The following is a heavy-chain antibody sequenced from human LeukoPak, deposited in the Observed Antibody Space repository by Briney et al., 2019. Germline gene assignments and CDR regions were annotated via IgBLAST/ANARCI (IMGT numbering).Heavy chain of an antibody. D-gene: IGHD3-10*01. CDR3: TKEGLGSGSYFSAWFDP. J-gene: IGHJ5*02. Sequence: AGGSLRLSCAASGFTFSSYGMHWVRQAPGKGLEWVAVVSYDGGTQYYADSVKGRFTISRDNSKNTLFLQMNSLRAEDTAVYYCTKEGLGSGSYFSAWFDPWGQGNLVTVSS. V-gene: IGHV3-30*18. CDR1: GFTFSSYG. CDR2: VSYDGGTQ.